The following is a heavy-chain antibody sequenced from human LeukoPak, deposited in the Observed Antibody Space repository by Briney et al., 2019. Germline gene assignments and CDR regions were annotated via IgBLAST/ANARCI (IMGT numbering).Heavy chain of an antibody. V-gene: IGHV3-23*01. D-gene: IGHD5-12*01. Sequence: PGGSLRLSCAASGFTFTTFTMNWVRQAPGKGLEWVSAINRGGGGTYYADFVKGRFTISRDNSENTLYLQMNSLRAEDTAVYYCAKHSYRVDSFTDYWGQGTLVTVSS. CDR2: INRGGGGT. CDR1: GFTFTTFT. CDR3: AKHSYRVDSFTDY. J-gene: IGHJ4*02.